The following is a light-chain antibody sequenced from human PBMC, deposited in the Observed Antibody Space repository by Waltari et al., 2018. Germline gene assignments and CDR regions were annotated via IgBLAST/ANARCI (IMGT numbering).Light chain of an antibody. V-gene: IGLV2-23*01. CDR1: SRNVGRYNL. Sequence: QSALTQTASVSGSPGQSITISCTGTSRNVGRYNLVSWYQQFPGKAPKLILYGASERPSGVSNRFSGSKSGNTASLTISGLQTEDETDYYCCSYAGSSVWVFGGGTKVTVL. J-gene: IGLJ3*02. CDR2: GAS. CDR3: CSYAGSSVWV.